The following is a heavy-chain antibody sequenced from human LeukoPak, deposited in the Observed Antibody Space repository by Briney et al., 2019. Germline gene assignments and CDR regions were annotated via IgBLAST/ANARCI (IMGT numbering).Heavy chain of an antibody. CDR1: GFNFSNYW. D-gene: IGHD1-26*01. J-gene: IGHJ3*02. V-gene: IGHV3-7*05. CDR3: AREPYSGSYGAFDI. Sequence: GGSLRLSCTASGFNFSNYWMSWVRQAPGKGLEWVANIKQDGSDIHYVDSVKGRFTISRDNARNSLYLQMNSLTAEDTVVYYCAREPYSGSYGAFDIWGQGTMVTVS. CDR2: IKQDGSDI.